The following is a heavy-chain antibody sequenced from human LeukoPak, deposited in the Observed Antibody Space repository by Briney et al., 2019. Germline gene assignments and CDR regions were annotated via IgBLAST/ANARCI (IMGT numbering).Heavy chain of an antibody. Sequence: ASVKVSCKASGGTFSSYAISWVRQAPGQGLEWMGRIIPILGIANYAQKFQGRVTITADKSTSTAYMELSSLRSEDTAVYYCASVRYCDSSGSNWFDPWGQGTLVTVSS. J-gene: IGHJ5*02. CDR2: IIPILGIA. CDR1: GGTFSSYA. V-gene: IGHV1-69*04. D-gene: IGHD3-22*01. CDR3: ASVRYCDSSGSNWFDP.